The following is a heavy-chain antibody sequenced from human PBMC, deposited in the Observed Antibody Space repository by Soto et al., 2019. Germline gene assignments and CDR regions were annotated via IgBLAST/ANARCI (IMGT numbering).Heavy chain of an antibody. V-gene: IGHV3-33*01. CDR2: IWYDGSNK. CDR3: AITLGPQLVPGLFDP. D-gene: IGHD6-13*01. J-gene: IGHJ5*02. Sequence: GGSLRLSCAASGFTFSSYGMHWVRQAPGKGLEWVAVIWYDGSNKYYADSVKGRFTISRDNSKNTLYLQMNSLGAEDTAVYYCAITLGPQLVPGLFDPWGQGTLVTVSS. CDR1: GFTFSSYG.